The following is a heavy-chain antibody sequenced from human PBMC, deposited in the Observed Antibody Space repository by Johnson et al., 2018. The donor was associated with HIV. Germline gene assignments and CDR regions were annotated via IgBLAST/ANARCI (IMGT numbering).Heavy chain of an antibody. CDR2: ISTSGSTI. J-gene: IGHJ3*02. CDR3: ATSGDKYSSYWGDGFDI. V-gene: IGHV3-11*04. CDR1: GFTFSNAW. Sequence: QVQLVESGGGLVSPGGSLTLSCAASGFTFSNAWMTWVRQAPGNGLEWVSYISTSGSTIYYADSVKGRFTISRDNAKNSLFLQMNSLRVEDTAVYYCATSGDKYSSYWGDGFDIWGQGTMVTVSS. D-gene: IGHD3-22*01.